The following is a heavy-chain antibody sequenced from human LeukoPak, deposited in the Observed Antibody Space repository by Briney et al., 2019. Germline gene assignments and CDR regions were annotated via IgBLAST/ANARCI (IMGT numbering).Heavy chain of an antibody. J-gene: IGHJ4*02. CDR3: ASWSKIAVAGNRDY. V-gene: IGHV4-59*01. CDR2: IYHTGRI. Sequence: SETLSLTCTVSGGSISSSYWSWIRQPPGQGLEWIGYIYHTGRINYNPSLKSRVTISVDTSKNQFSLKLSSVTAADTAVYYCASWSKIAVAGNRDYWGQGTLVTVSS. D-gene: IGHD6-19*01. CDR1: GGSISSSY.